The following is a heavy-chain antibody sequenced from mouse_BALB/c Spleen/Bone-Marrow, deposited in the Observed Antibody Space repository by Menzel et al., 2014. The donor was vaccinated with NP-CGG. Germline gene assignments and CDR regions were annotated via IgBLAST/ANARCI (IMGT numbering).Heavy chain of an antibody. CDR1: GYAFTNYL. Sequence: QVQLQQPGAELVRPGTSVKVSCKASGYAFTNYLIEWVKQRPGQGLEWIGVINPGSGGTNYNEKFKGKATLTADKSSSTAYMQLYSLTSDDSAVYFCARDGRITTEGFAYWGQGTLVTVSA. J-gene: IGHJ3*01. V-gene: IGHV1-54*01. CDR3: ARDGRITTEGFAY. D-gene: IGHD2-4*01. CDR2: INPGSGGT.